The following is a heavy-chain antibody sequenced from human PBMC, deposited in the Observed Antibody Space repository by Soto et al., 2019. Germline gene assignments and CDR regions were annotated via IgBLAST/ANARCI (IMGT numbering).Heavy chain of an antibody. CDR2: VHISGHS. Sequence: QVHLQESGPGLVAPSGTLSLTCTLSGGSVRAPDWWNWVRQSPDKGLEWIAEVHISGHSNYNPSLRSRVSVSVESARNQFYLNLNSVTAADTAIYYCARVRQGCSANNCYFDPWGQGTQVTISS. V-gene: IGHV4-4*02. CDR3: ARVRQGCSANNCYFDP. J-gene: IGHJ5*01. D-gene: IGHD1-1*01. CDR1: GGSVRAPDW.